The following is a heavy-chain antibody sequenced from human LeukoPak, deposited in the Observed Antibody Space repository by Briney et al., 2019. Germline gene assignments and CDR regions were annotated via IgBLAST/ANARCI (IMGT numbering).Heavy chain of an antibody. Sequence: SGTLSLTCTVSGGSISSTNWWSWVRQPPGKELEWIGEIYHSGSTNYNPSLKSRVTISVDTSKNQFSLKLSSVTAADTAVYYCARWGTTGTTGYYGMDVWGQGTTVTVSS. CDR3: ARWGTTGTTGYYGMDV. CDR1: GGSISSTNW. D-gene: IGHD1-1*01. J-gene: IGHJ6*02. V-gene: IGHV4-4*02. CDR2: IYHSGST.